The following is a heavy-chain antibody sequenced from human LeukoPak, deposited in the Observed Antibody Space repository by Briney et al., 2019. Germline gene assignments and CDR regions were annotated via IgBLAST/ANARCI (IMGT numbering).Heavy chain of an antibody. J-gene: IGHJ4*02. D-gene: IGHD4-17*01. CDR1: GLTFSNAW. CDR2: IKSKTDGGTT. V-gene: IGHV3-15*01. Sequence: PGGSLRLSCAASGLTFSNAWMSWVRQAPGKGLEWVGRIKSKTDGGTTDYAAPVKGRFTISRDDSKNTLYLQMNSLKTEDTAVYYCTTVGGDYGDYEFDYWGQGTLVTVSS. CDR3: TTVGGDYGDYEFDY.